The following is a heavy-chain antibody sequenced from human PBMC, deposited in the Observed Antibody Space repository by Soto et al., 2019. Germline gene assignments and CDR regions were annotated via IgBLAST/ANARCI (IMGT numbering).Heavy chain of an antibody. D-gene: IGHD6-13*01. CDR1: GFTFSSYW. CDR2: IICDGSST. Sequence: EVQLVESGGGLVHPGGSLRLSGAASGFTFSSYWMHWVRQAPGKGLVWVSRIICDGSSTSYADSVKGRFTISRDNAKNTLSLQMNSLRAEDTAVYCCAREGYSRSDDAFDIWGQGTMVTVSS. CDR3: AREGYSRSDDAFDI. V-gene: IGHV3-74*01. J-gene: IGHJ3*02.